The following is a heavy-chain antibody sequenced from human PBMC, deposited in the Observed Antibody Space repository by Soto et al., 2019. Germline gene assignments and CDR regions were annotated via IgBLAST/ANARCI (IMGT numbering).Heavy chain of an antibody. D-gene: IGHD2-2*01. V-gene: IGHV4-31*03. CDR2: LYYSGSN. J-gene: IGHJ3*02. Sequence: QVQLQESGPGLVKPSQTLSLTCTVSGGSISSGGYYWSWIRQHPGKGLEWIGYLYYSGSNYYNPALKSRVTISVATSKNQFSPKLSSVTAADTAVYYCARESRYCSSTSCYASDAFDIWGQGTMVTVSS. CDR1: GGSISSGGYY. CDR3: ARESRYCSSTSCYASDAFDI.